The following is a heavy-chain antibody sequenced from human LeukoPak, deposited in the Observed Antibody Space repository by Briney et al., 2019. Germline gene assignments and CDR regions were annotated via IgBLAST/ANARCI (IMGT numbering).Heavy chain of an antibody. CDR3: AREGQPYFYYMDV. CDR2: INPSGGST. J-gene: IGHJ6*03. CDR1: GYTFTSYY. Sequence: ASVKVSCKASGYTFTSYYMHWVRQAPRQGLEWMGIINPSGGSTSYAQKFQGRVTMTRDMSTSTVYMELSSLRSEDTAVYYCAREGQPYFYYMDVWGKGTTVTVSS. D-gene: IGHD3-9*01. V-gene: IGHV1-46*01.